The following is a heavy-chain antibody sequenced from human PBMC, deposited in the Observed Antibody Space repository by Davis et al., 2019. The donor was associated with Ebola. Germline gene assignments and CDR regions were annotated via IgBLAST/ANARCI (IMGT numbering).Heavy chain of an antibody. V-gene: IGHV3-23*01. J-gene: IGHJ4*02. D-gene: IGHD1-26*01. Sequence: GESLKISCAASGFTFSSYAMSWVRQAPGKGLEWVSAISGSGGSTYYADSVKGRFTISRDNSKNTLYLQMNSLRAEDTAVYYCTRDWGGSSDYWGQGTLVTVSS. CDR1: GFTFSSYA. CDR3: TRDWGGSSDY. CDR2: ISGSGGST.